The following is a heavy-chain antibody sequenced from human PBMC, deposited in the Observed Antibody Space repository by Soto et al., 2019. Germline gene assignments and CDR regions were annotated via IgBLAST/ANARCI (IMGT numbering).Heavy chain of an antibody. CDR2: IDWDDDK. V-gene: IGHV2-70*11. J-gene: IGHJ4*02. CDR3: ARTPLFMVRGVINDY. CDR1: GFSLSTRGMC. D-gene: IGHD3-10*01. Sequence: SGPTLMNPTQTLTPTSTSSGFSLSTRGMCVSWIRQPPGKALEWLARIDWDDDKYYSTSLKTRLTISKDTSKNQVVLTMTNMDPVDTATYYCARTPLFMVRGVINDYWGQGTLVTVSS.